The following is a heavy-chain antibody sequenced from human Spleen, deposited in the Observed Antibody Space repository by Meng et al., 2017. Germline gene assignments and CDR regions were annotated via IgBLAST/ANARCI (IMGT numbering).Heavy chain of an antibody. D-gene: IGHD5-18*01. V-gene: IGHV3-21*01. Sequence: GESLKISCAASGFTFSSYSMNWVRQAPGKGLEWVSSISSSSSYIYYADSVKGRFTISRDNAKNSLYLQMNSLRAEDTAVYYCAKWMDTALSHWGQGTLVTVSS. J-gene: IGHJ1*01. CDR1: GFTFSSYS. CDR2: ISSSSSYI. CDR3: AKWMDTALSH.